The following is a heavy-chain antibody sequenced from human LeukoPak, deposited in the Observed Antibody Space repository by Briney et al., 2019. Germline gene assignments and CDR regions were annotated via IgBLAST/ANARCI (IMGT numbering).Heavy chain of an antibody. CDR1: GGSFSGYY. J-gene: IGHJ4*02. V-gene: IGHV4-34*01. D-gene: IGHD1-26*01. Sequence: SETLSLTCAVYGGSFSGYYWSWIRQPPGKGLEWIGEINHSGSTSYNPSLKSRVTISVDTSKNQFSLKLSSVTAAETAVYYCARDYSGSYSHHFDYWGQGTLVTVSS. CDR2: INHSGST. CDR3: ARDYSGSYSHHFDY.